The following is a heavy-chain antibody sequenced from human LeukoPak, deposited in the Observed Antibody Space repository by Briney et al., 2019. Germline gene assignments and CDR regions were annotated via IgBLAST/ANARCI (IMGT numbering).Heavy chain of an antibody. V-gene: IGHV1-46*01. CDR1: GYTFTSDY. J-gene: IGHJ5*02. CDR3: AGSSHQRNWFDP. D-gene: IGHD1-26*01. CDR2: VHSSGGVI. Sequence: GASVKVSCKASGYTFTSDYMNWVRQAPGRGLEWMGIVHSSGGVIKYAQEFQDRLTVTRDTSTSTIYMELSSLRSEDTAVYYCAGSSHQRNWFDPWGQGTLVIVSS.